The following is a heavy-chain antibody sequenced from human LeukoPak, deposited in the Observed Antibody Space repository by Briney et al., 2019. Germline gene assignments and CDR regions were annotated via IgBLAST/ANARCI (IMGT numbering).Heavy chain of an antibody. D-gene: IGHD2-15*01. CDR1: GYTFTAYY. CDR3: ARVVVVVVAANAFDI. J-gene: IGHJ3*02. CDR2: ISAYNGNT. Sequence: ASVKVSCKASGYTFTAYYMHWVRQAPGQGLEWMGWISAYNGNTNYAQKLQGRVTMTTDTSTSTAYMELRSLRSDDTAVYYCARVVVVVVAANAFDIWGQGTMVTVSS. V-gene: IGHV1-18*04.